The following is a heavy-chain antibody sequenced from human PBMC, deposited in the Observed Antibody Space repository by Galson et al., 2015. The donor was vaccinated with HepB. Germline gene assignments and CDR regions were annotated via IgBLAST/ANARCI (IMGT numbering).Heavy chain of an antibody. CDR1: GGSFSGYY. J-gene: IGHJ3*02. D-gene: IGHD3-22*01. CDR2: INHSGST. Sequence: ETLSLTCAVYGGSFSGYYWSWIRQPPGKGLEWIGEINHSGSTNYNPSLKSRVTISVDTSKNQFSLKLSSVTAADTAVFYCARAPGRSFAYYDNSGSPGFDIWGQGTMVTVSS. CDR3: ARAPGRSFAYYDNSGSPGFDI. V-gene: IGHV4-34*01.